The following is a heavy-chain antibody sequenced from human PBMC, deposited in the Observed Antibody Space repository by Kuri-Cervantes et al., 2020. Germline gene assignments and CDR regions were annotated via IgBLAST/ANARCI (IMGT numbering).Heavy chain of an antibody. V-gene: IGHV3-30*03. Sequence: GESLKISCAASGFTFSSYGMHWVRQAPGKGLEWVAVISYDGSNKYYADSVKGRFTISRDNSKNTLYLQMNSLRAEDTAVYYCARDRRRGDYIYYFDYWGQGTLVTVSS. J-gene: IGHJ4*02. CDR3: ARDRRRGDYIYYFDY. CDR1: GFTFSSYG. CDR2: ISYDGSNK. D-gene: IGHD4-11*01.